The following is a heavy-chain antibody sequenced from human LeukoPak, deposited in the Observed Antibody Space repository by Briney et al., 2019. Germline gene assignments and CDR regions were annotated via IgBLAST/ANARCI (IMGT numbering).Heavy chain of an antibody. Sequence: SETLSLTCGVYGGSFSGDYWSWVRQPPGKGLEWIGSIYHSGRTYYNPSLKSRVTISVDTSKNQFSLKLNSVTAADTAVYYCTRVTIHGYSDYWGQGTLVTVSS. V-gene: IGHV4-34*01. CDR1: GGSFSGDY. D-gene: IGHD3-9*01. J-gene: IGHJ4*02. CDR3: TRVTIHGYSDY. CDR2: IYHSGRT.